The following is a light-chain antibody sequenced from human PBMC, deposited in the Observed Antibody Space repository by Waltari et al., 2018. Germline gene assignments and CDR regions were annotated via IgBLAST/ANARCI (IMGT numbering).Light chain of an antibody. CDR2: DVS. CDR3: QQYESLPLT. CDR1: HQVAHY. V-gene: IGKV1-33*01. Sequence: DIQMTQSPSSLSASVGDRVTITCQASHQVAHYLNWYQQKPGKAPKLLIYDVSNLQSGVPSRFSGTGSGTKFTFTISALQADDIGTYYCQQYESLPLTLGGGTKVEIK. J-gene: IGKJ4*01.